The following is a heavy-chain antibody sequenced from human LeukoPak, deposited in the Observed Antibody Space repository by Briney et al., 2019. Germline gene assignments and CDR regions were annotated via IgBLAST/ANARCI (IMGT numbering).Heavy chain of an antibody. J-gene: IGHJ6*03. CDR1: GGSFSGYY. CDR3: ARRVHCGGDCYSGYYYYYMDV. D-gene: IGHD2-21*02. Sequence: SETLSLTCAVYGGSFSGYYWSWIRQPPGKGLEWIGSIHYSGSTYYNPSLKSRVTISVDTSKNQFSLKLSSVTAADTAVYYCARRVHCGGDCYSGYYYYYMDVWGKGTTVTVSS. CDR2: IHYSGST. V-gene: IGHV4-34*01.